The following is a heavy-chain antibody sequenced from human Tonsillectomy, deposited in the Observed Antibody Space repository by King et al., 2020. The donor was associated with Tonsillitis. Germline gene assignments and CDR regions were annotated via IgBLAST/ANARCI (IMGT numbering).Heavy chain of an antibody. CDR2: IYYSGST. Sequence: QLQESGPGLVKPSQTLSLTCSVSGASINSGFYYWTWIRQHPGKGLEWIGYIYYSGSTDYNPSLKSRLTISVDTSKNQFSLKVNTVTAADTAVYYCARSGVESSGHFDYWGQGTLVTVSS. D-gene: IGHD3-22*01. CDR3: ARSGVESSGHFDY. CDR1: GASINSGFYY. J-gene: IGHJ4*02. V-gene: IGHV4-31*03.